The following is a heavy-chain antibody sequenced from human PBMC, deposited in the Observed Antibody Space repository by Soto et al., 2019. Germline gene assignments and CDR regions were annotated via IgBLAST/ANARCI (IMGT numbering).Heavy chain of an antibody. CDR2: MNPNSGNT. CDR1: GYTFTSYD. J-gene: IGHJ2*01. D-gene: IGHD4-17*01. CDR3: AVYGGNRYGYFDL. Sequence: QVQLVQSGAEVKKPGASVMVSCKASGYTFTSYDINWVRQATGQGLEWMGWMNPNSGNTGYAEKFQGRVTMTRNTSISTAYRERSSLRSEDTAVYYGAVYGGNRYGYFDLWGRGALVTVSS. V-gene: IGHV1-8*01.